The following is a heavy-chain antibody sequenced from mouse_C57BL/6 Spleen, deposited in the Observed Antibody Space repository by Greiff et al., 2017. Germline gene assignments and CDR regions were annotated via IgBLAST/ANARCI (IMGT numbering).Heavy chain of an antibody. V-gene: IGHV5-4*01. J-gene: IGHJ4*01. CDR3: ARDMDYDVRAMDY. D-gene: IGHD2-4*01. Sequence: EVKLVESGGGLVKPGGSLKLSCAASGFTFSSYAMSWVRQTPEKRLEWVATISDGGSYTYYPDNVKGRFTISRDNAKNNLYLQMSHLKSEDTAMYYCARDMDYDVRAMDYWGQGTSVTVSS. CDR1: GFTFSSYA. CDR2: ISDGGSYT.